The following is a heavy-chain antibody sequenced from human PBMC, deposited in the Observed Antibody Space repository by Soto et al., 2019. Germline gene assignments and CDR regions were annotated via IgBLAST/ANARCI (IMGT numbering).Heavy chain of an antibody. D-gene: IGHD2-2*01. CDR1: GFSLSTSGVG. J-gene: IGHJ4*02. CDR3: AHLGRTSCYYY. CDR2: SYWDEDK. V-gene: IGHV2-5*02. Sequence: QITLKQSGPTLVKPTQTLTQTCTFSGFSLSTSGVGVGWIRQPPGKALEWLALSYWDEDKRYSPSLKSRLTITQDTYKNQVVLTLTNMDPVDTATYYCAHLGRTSCYYYWGQGTLVTVAS.